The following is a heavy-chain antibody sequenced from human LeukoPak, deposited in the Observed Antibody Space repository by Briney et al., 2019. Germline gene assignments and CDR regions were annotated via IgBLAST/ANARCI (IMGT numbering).Heavy chain of an antibody. D-gene: IGHD6-19*01. CDR1: GYTFSGYY. V-gene: IGHV1-2*02. Sequence: ATLKVSCKASGYTFSGYYMHWVRQAPGQGLEWMGWINPNSGVTYYAHNFQGRATMTRDTSISTAYLELSRLTFDDMAVCYCARASGWHDHGMGVWGQGTTVTVPS. CDR3: ARASGWHDHGMGV. J-gene: IGHJ6*02. CDR2: INPNSGVT.